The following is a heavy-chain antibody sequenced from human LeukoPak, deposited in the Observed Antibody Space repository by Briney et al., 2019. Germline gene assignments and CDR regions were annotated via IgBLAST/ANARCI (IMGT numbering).Heavy chain of an antibody. Sequence: ASVKVSCKASGYTFTGYYMHWLRQAPAQGLEWMGWINPNSGGTNYAQKFQGRVTITRDTSISTAYMELSRLRSDDTAVYYCARGLCSTICYGLDYWGQGTLVTVSS. CDR1: GYTFTGYY. CDR3: ARGLCSTICYGLDY. V-gene: IGHV1-2*02. J-gene: IGHJ4*02. D-gene: IGHD2-2*01. CDR2: INPNSGGT.